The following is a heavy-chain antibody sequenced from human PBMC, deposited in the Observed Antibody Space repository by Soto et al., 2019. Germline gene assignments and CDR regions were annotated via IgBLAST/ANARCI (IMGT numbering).Heavy chain of an antibody. CDR2: INTRGGTT. D-gene: IGHD2-21*02. Sequence: QVQLVQSGAEVRKPGASVRLSCKASGYTLTRFYLHWVRQAPGQGLEWMGIINTRGGTTAYAQKFRGRLPGTRNTSPSTVYRELSNLGSEDTAIYYCAGGPDASDVPRGDYWGQEPGSPSPQ. CDR1: GYTLTRFY. CDR3: AGGPDASDVPRGDY. J-gene: IGHJ4*01. V-gene: IGHV1-46*01.